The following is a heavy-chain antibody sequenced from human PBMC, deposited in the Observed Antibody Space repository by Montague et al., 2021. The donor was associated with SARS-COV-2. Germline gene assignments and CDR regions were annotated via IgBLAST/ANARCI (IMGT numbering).Heavy chain of an antibody. Sequence: SLRLSCSASGFPFNTYTMTWVRQAPGKGLEWVSSIFGSGAGTYYADSVQGRVTISRDNSKNTLYLQLHSLRADDTAVYYFAENGGSGSLVHWYFDLWGRGTPVAVSS. D-gene: IGHD3-16*01. V-gene: IGHV3-23*01. J-gene: IGHJ2*01. CDR1: GFPFNTYT. CDR2: IFGSGAGT. CDR3: AENGGSGSLVHWYFDL.